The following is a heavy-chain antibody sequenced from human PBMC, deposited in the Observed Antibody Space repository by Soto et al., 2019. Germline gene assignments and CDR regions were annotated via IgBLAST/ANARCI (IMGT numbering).Heavy chain of an antibody. D-gene: IGHD1-1*01. CDR3: AKFGMATTKRSPPYYIDY. Sequence: GGALRLSCAASGFTFSSYAMSWVRQAPGKGLEWVSSISGSGGGTYYADSVKGRFTFSRDNSKNTLYLQMNSLRAEDTAVYYCAKFGMATTKRSPPYYIDYWGQGALVTVSS. J-gene: IGHJ4*02. CDR1: GFTFSSYA. V-gene: IGHV3-23*01. CDR2: ISGSGGGT.